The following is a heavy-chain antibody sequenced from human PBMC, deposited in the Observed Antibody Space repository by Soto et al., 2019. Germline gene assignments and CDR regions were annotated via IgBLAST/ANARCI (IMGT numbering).Heavy chain of an antibody. Sequence: GGSLRLSCAASGFTFSSYGMHWVRQAPGKGLEWVAVISYDGSNKYYADSVKGRFTISRDNSKNTLYLQMNSLRAEDTAVYYCASRRRAIIRYFDWLPNSDYYYYYMDVWGKGTTVTVSS. J-gene: IGHJ6*03. CDR3: ASRRRAIIRYFDWLPNSDYYYYYMDV. D-gene: IGHD3-9*01. CDR2: ISYDGSNK. V-gene: IGHV3-30*03. CDR1: GFTFSSYG.